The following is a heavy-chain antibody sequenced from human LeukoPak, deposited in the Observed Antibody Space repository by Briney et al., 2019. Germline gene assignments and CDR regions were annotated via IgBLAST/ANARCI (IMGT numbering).Heavy chain of an antibody. CDR3: ASTQYGSGSYYSEAFDY. D-gene: IGHD3-10*01. V-gene: IGHV3-30-3*01. J-gene: IGHJ4*02. CDR2: ISYDGSNK. CDR1: GFTFSSYA. Sequence: GRSLRLSCAASGFTFSSYAMHWVRQAPGKGLEWVAVISYDGSNKYYADSVKGRFTISRDNAKNSLYLQMNSLRAEDTAVYYCASTQYGSGSYYSEAFDYWGQGTLVTVSS.